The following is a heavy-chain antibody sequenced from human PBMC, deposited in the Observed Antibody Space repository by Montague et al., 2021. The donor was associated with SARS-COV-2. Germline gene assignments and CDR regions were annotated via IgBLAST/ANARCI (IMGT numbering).Heavy chain of an antibody. D-gene: IGHD3-22*01. V-gene: IGHV4-59*01. CDR1: GGSISSDY. CDR2: IHYSGTN. J-gene: IGHJ5*02. CDR3: ASEDSRNWFDP. Sequence: SETLSLTCSVSGGSISSDYWSWLRQSPGKGLEWIGYIHYSGTNTYSPSLKSRVTFSIDTSKNQFSLKLISVTAADTAVYCCASEDSRNWFDPWGQGVLVTVSS.